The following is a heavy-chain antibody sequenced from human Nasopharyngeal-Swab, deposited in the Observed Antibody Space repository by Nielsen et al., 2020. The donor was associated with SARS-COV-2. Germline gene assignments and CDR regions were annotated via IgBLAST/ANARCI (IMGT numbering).Heavy chain of an antibody. D-gene: IGHD3-10*01. V-gene: IGHV1-2*06. J-gene: IGHJ6*02. CDR2: INPNSDGT. Sequence: WVRQAPGQGLEWMGRINPNSDGTNYAQKFQGRVTMTRDTSISTAYMELSRLRSDDTAVYYCARGSLWFGDLVGYYGMDVWGQGTTVTVSS. CDR3: ARGSLWFGDLVGYYGMDV.